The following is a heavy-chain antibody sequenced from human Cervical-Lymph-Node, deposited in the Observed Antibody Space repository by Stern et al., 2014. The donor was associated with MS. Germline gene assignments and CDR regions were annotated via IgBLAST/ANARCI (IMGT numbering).Heavy chain of an antibody. CDR1: GFTFRNFA. J-gene: IGHJ4*02. D-gene: IGHD2-2*01. CDR2: ISYDGGEI. V-gene: IGHV3-30*04. CDR3: ARSPSQLMPNFLDY. Sequence: VQLVESGGGVVQPGRSLRLSCAASGFTFRNFAIHWVRQAPGRGLEWVAVISYDGGEISHADSVKGRFTISRDNSKNTLYLQMNSLRVEDTAVYYCARSPSQLMPNFLDYWGQGTLVTVSS.